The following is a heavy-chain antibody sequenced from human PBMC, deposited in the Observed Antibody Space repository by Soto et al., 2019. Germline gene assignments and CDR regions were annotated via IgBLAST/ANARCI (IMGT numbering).Heavy chain of an antibody. Sequence: SETLSLTCAVYGGSFSGYYWSWIRQPPGKGLEWIGEINHSGSTNYNPSLKSRVTISVDTSKNQFSLKLSSVTAADTAVYYCARVQVVVAPANWFDPWGQGTLVTVSS. V-gene: IGHV4-34*01. D-gene: IGHD2-15*01. CDR1: GGSFSGYY. J-gene: IGHJ5*02. CDR2: INHSGST. CDR3: ARVQVVVAPANWFDP.